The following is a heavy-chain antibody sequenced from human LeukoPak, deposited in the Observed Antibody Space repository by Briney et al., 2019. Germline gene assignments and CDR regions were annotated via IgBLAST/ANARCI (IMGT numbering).Heavy chain of an antibody. CDR2: IYTSGST. CDR3: ARSHTAGQVRGNWFDP. D-gene: IGHD3-10*01. CDR1: GGSISSGSYY. V-gene: IGHV4-61*02. Sequence: SQTLSLTCTVSGGSISSGSYYWSWIRQPAGKGLEWIGRIYTSGSTNYNPSLKSRVTISVDTSKNQFSLKLSSVTAADTAVYYCARSHTAGQVRGNWFDPWGQGTLVTVSS. J-gene: IGHJ5*02.